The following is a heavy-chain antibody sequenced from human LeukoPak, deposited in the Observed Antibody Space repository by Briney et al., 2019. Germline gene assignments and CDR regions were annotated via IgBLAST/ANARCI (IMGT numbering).Heavy chain of an antibody. CDR2: INHSGST. V-gene: IGHV4-34*01. Sequence: PSETLSLTCAVYGGSFSDYYWNWVRQPPGKGLEWIGEINHSGSTNYDPSLKSRVTMSVDTFKNQFSLTLSSVTAADTAVYYCARVQDFETRGYYLGYWGHGTLVTVSS. D-gene: IGHD3-22*01. CDR3: ARVQDFETRGYYLGY. CDR1: GGSFSDYY. J-gene: IGHJ4*01.